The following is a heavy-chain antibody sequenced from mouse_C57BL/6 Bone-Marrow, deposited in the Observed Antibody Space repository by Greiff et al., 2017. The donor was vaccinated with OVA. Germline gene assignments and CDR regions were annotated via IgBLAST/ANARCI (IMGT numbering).Heavy chain of an antibody. CDR1: GYAFTNYL. CDR2: INPGSGGT. J-gene: IGHJ2*01. D-gene: IGHD2-3*01. Sequence: VQLQQSGAELVRPGTSVKVSCKASGYAFTNYLIEWVKQRPGQGLEWIGVINPGSGGTNYNEKFKGKATLTADKSSSTAYMQLSSLTSEDSAVYFCARSGYYEEGDWGQGTTLTVSS. V-gene: IGHV1-54*01. CDR3: ARSGYYEEGD.